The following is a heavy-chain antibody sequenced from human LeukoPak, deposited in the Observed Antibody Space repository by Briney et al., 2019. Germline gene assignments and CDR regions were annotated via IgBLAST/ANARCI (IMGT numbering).Heavy chain of an antibody. CDR1: GGSFSGYY. J-gene: IGHJ6*02. CDR2: INHSGST. CDR3: ARVRAPRYYYYYGMDV. Sequence: SETLSLTCAVYGGSFSGYYWSWIRQPPGKGLEWIGEINHSGSTNYNPSLKSRVTISVDTSKNQFSLKLSSVTAADTAVYYCARVRAPRYYYYYGMDVWGQGTTATVSS. V-gene: IGHV4-34*01.